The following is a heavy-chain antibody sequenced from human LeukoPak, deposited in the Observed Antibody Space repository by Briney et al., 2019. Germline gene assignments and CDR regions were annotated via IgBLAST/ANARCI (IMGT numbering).Heavy chain of an antibody. CDR1: GFTVSSNY. Sequence: GGSLRLSCAASGFTVSSNYMSWVRQAPGKGLEWVSVIYSGGSTYYADSVKGRFTISRDNSKNTLYLQMNSLRTEDTAVYYCAKDPAMDDYYYYYMDVWGKGTTVTVSS. V-gene: IGHV3-53*01. CDR2: IYSGGST. J-gene: IGHJ6*03. CDR3: AKDPAMDDYYYYYMDV. D-gene: IGHD5-18*01.